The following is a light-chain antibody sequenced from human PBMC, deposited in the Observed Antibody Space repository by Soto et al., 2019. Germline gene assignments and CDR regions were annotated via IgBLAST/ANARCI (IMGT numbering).Light chain of an antibody. CDR2: RAS. CDR1: QTIYSN. V-gene: IGKV3-15*01. CDR3: QQYQNLWT. Sequence: IVMTRSPATLSVSPGERATLSCRAGQTIYSNVAWYQQRPGQAPRLLIYRASTRPTGVPARFSGSGSGTEFTLTISGLQSEEFALDYCQQYQNLWTFGQGTKVDIK. J-gene: IGKJ1*01.